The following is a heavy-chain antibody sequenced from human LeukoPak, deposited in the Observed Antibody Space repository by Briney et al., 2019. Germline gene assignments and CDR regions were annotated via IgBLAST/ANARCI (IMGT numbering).Heavy chain of an antibody. CDR3: AKDYYHDSSGYYYGDAFDI. J-gene: IGHJ3*02. V-gene: IGHV3-23*01. CDR2: ISGSGGTT. Sequence: PGGSLRLSCAASGFTFSAYAMAWVRQAPGKGLEWVSTISGSGGTTYSADSVKGRFTISRDNSKNILYLQVNSLRAGDTAVYYCAKDYYHDSSGYYYGDAFDIWGQGTMVTVSS. D-gene: IGHD3-22*01. CDR1: GFTFSAYA.